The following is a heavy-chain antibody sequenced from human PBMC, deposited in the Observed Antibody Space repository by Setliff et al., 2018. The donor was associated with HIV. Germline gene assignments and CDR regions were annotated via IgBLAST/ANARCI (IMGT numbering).Heavy chain of an antibody. Sequence: ASVKVSCKASGGTFSNYAISWVRQAPGQGLEWMGGIIPIFGSTKYAQKFQESLRDPPDPSTSTAYMELRSLRSDDTAVYHCARDQEAVAPSAAFDIWGQGTMVTVSS. D-gene: IGHD6-19*01. V-gene: IGHV1-69*13. J-gene: IGHJ3*02. CDR1: GGTFSNYA. CDR2: IIPIFGST. CDR3: ARDQEAVAPSAAFDI.